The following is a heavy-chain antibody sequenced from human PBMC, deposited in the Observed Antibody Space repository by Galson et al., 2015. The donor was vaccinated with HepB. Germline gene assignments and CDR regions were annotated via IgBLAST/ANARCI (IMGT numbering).Heavy chain of an antibody. D-gene: IGHD5-12*01. CDR2: IWYDGSHE. V-gene: IGHV3-33*01. Sequence: SLRLSCAASGFTFRSYGMHWVRQAPGKGLEWVALIWYDGSHENYAPSVKGRFTLSRDNSKNTLYLQMNSLRAEDTAVYYCARAGTTYDDAFDISGQGTMVTVS. J-gene: IGHJ3*02. CDR1: GFTFRSYG. CDR3: ARAGTTYDDAFDI.